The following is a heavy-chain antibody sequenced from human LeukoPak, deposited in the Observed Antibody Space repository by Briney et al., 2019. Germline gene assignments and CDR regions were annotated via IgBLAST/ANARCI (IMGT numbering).Heavy chain of an antibody. D-gene: IGHD4-17*01. CDR3: ARDAMSSVTTSPYYFDY. Sequence: ASVKVSCKASADTFTNYYMHWVRQAPGQGLEWMGIINPSGYTTYLQKFQGRVTLTRDTSTSTVYMELSSLRSEDTAVYYCARDAMSSVTTSPYYFDYWGQGTLVTVSS. J-gene: IGHJ4*02. CDR1: ADTFTNYY. CDR2: INPSGYT. V-gene: IGHV1-46*01.